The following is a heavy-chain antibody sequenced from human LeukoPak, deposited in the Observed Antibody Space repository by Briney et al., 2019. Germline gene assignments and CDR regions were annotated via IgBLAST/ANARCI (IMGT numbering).Heavy chain of an antibody. CDR1: GFTVSNNR. CDR3: ARVPYGGNSLYFDY. J-gene: IGHJ4*02. V-gene: IGHV3-11*01. Sequence: GGSLRLSCAASGFTVSNNRLSWVRQAPGKGLEWVSYISSSGSTIYYADSVKGRFTISRDNAKNSLYLQMNSLRAEDTAVYYCARVPYGGNSLYFDYWGQGTLVTVSS. D-gene: IGHD4-23*01. CDR2: ISSSGSTI.